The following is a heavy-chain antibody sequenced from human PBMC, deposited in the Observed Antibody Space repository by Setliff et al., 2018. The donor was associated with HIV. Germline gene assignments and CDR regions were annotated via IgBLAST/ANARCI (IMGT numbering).Heavy chain of an antibody. V-gene: IGHV3-66*04. CDR1: GFTFSSYR. CDR3: ARHSDWYGNDAFDI. J-gene: IGHJ3*02. D-gene: IGHD6-19*01. Sequence: LRLSCAASGFTFSSYRMSWVRQAPGKGLEWVSVIYSGGSTYYADSVKGRFTISRDNSKNTLYLQMNSLRGEDTAVYYCARHSDWYGNDAFDIWGQGTRVTVSS. CDR2: IYSGGST.